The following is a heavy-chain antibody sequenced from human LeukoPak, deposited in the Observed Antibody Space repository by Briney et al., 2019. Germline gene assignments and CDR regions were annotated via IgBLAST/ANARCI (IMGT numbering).Heavy chain of an antibody. CDR2: ISYDGSNK. CDR3: ARDLVAGVDY. J-gene: IGHJ4*02. V-gene: IGHV3-30*04. D-gene: IGHD2-8*02. Sequence: GRSLRLSCAASGFTFSSYAMHWVRQAPGKGLEWVAVISYDGSNKYYADSVKGRSTISRDNSKNTLYLQMNSLRAEDTAVYYCARDLVAGVDYWGQGTLVTVSS. CDR1: GFTFSSYA.